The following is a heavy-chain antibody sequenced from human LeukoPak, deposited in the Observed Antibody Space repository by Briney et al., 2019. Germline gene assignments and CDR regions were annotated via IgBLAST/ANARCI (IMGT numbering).Heavy chain of an antibody. D-gene: IGHD6-13*01. V-gene: IGHV1-2*06. CDR2: INPNNDGT. Sequence: ASVKVSCKASGFTFTGYCMHWVRQAPGQGLEWMGRINPNNDGTNYAQKFQGRVSMTRDTSISTVYMELTRLRSDDTAVYFCAREREVAAGRSLDYWGQGTLVTVSS. J-gene: IGHJ4*02. CDR3: AREREVAAGRSLDY. CDR1: GFTFTGYC.